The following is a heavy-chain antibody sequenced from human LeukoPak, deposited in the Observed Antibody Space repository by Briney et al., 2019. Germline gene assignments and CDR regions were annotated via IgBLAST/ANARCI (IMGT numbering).Heavy chain of an antibody. CDR2: ISGSGGST. CDR3: AKARLELPYFGMDV. J-gene: IGHJ6*02. CDR1: GFTFSTYA. D-gene: IGHD1-7*01. V-gene: IGHV3-23*01. Sequence: GGSLRLSCAASGFTFSTYAMSWVRQAPGKGLEWVSAISGSGGSTYYADSVKGRFTISRDNSKNTLYLQMNSLRAEDTAVYYSAKARLELPYFGMDVWGQGTTVTVSS.